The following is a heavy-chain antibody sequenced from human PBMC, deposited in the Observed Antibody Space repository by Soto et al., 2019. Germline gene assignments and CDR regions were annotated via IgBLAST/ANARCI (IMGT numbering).Heavy chain of an antibody. J-gene: IGHJ4*02. D-gene: IGHD3-10*01. Sequence: EVQLVESGGGLVKPGGSLKLSCEASGFTFSGYSMNWVRQAPGKGLEWVASISSSSVYIYYADSLKGRFTISRDNAKNALYLQMDSLGVEDTAVYYCERHTLGSYSIDSWGQGTLLTVSS. V-gene: IGHV3-21*02. CDR1: GFTFSGYS. CDR3: ERHTLGSYSIDS. CDR2: ISSSSVYI.